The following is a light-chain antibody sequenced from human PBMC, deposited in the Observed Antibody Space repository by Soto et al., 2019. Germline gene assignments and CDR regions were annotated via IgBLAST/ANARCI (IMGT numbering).Light chain of an antibody. CDR1: SSDVGGYNY. Sequence: LTQPASVSGSPGQSITISCTGTSSDVGGYNYVSWYQLHPGKAPKLIIYEVSNRPSGVSNRFSGSKSGNTASLTISGLQAEDEAHYYCSSYTSSTAYVSGTGTKVTVL. V-gene: IGLV2-14*01. CDR3: SSYTSSTAYV. J-gene: IGLJ1*01. CDR2: EVS.